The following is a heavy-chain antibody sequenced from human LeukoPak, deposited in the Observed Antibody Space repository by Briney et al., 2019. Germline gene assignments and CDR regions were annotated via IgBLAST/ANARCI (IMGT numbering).Heavy chain of an antibody. D-gene: IGHD3-22*01. V-gene: IGHV3-30*02. CDR3: AKVFYRPTLIAVVTKGYFDY. CDR1: GFTFSSNG. J-gene: IGHJ4*02. CDR2: IQYDGSKK. Sequence: PGGSLRLSCVASGFTFSSNGMHWVRQAPGKGLEWVTFIQYDGSKKYYADSVKGRFTISRDNSKNTLYLEMNSLRAEDTAVYYRAKVFYRPTLIAVVTKGYFDYWGQGTLVTVSS.